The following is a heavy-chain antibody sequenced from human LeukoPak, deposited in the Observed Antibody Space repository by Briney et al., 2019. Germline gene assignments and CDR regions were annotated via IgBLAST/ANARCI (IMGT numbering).Heavy chain of an antibody. D-gene: IGHD5-18*01. J-gene: IGHJ4*02. CDR2: INQDGSEK. V-gene: IGHV3-7*05. CDR1: GFTFTNSW. CDR3: ARCFADTALDY. Sequence: GGSLRLSCAASGFTFTNSWMSWVRQALGIGLEWVANINQDGSEKYYLDSVKGRFTISRDNAKDSLYLQMNSLRAEDTAVYYCARCFADTALDYWGQGTPVTVSS.